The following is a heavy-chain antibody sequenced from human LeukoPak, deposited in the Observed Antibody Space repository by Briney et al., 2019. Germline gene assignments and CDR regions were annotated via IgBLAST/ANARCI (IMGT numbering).Heavy chain of an antibody. V-gene: IGHV4-61*01. CDR2: IYYSGST. Sequence: SETLSLTCTVSGXSVGSGSYYWSWIRQPPGKGLESIGYIYYSGSTNYNPSLKSRVTISVDTSKNQFSLKLSSVTAADTAVYDCARVGNRGYSYGTLDYWGQGTLVTVSS. J-gene: IGHJ4*02. D-gene: IGHD5-18*01. CDR3: ARVGNRGYSYGTLDY. CDR1: GXSVGSGSYY.